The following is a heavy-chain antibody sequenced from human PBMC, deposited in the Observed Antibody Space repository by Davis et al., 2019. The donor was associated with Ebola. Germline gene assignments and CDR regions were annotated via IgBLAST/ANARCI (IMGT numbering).Heavy chain of an antibody. CDR3: SGYEVDY. Sequence: GESLKISCAASGFTVSSNYMSWVRQAPGKGLEWVSVIYSGGSTYYADSVKGRFTISRDNSKNTLYLQMNSLRAEDTAVYYCSGYEVDYWGQGTLVTVSP. CDR1: GFTVSSNY. J-gene: IGHJ4*02. D-gene: IGHD5-12*01. CDR2: IYSGGST. V-gene: IGHV3-66*01.